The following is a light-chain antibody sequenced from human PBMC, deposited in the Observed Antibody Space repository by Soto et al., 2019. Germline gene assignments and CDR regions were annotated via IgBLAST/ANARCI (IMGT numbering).Light chain of an antibody. CDR3: SSYAGNNNFVV. V-gene: IGLV2-8*01. J-gene: IGLJ2*01. CDR1: SSDVGAYKY. CDR2: EVT. Sequence: QSALTQPPSASGSPGQSVTISCTGTSSDVGAYKYVSWYQQHPGKAPKLMIYEVTKRPSGVPGRFSGSKSGNTASLTVSGLQAEDEADYYCSSYAGNNNFVVFGGGTKVTV.